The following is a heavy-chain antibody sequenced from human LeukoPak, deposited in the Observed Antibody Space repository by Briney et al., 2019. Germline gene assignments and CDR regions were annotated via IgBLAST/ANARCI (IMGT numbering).Heavy chain of an antibody. D-gene: IGHD4-17*01. CDR3: ARVFGDYIVYYFDY. CDR2: ISAYNGNT. Sequence: ASVKVSCKASGYTFTSYGISWVRQAPGQGLEWMGWISAYNGNTNYAQKLQGRVTMTTDTSTSTAYMELRSLRSDDTAVYYCARVFGDYIVYYFDYWGQGTLVTVSS. J-gene: IGHJ4*02. CDR1: GYTFTSYG. V-gene: IGHV1-18*01.